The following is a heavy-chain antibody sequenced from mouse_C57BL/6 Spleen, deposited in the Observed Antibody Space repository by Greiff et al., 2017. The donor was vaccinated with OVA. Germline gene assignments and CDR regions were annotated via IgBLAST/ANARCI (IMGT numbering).Heavy chain of an antibody. CDR1: GYTFTDYY. Sequence: QVQLQQSGAELVRPGASVKLSCKASGYTFTDYYINWVKQRPGQGLEWIARIYPGSGNTYYNEKFKGKATLTAEKSSSTAYMQLSSLTSEDSAVYFCASSGNWDENYFDYWGQGTTLTVSS. V-gene: IGHV1-76*01. J-gene: IGHJ2*01. CDR2: IYPGSGNT. CDR3: ASSGNWDENYFDY. D-gene: IGHD4-1*01.